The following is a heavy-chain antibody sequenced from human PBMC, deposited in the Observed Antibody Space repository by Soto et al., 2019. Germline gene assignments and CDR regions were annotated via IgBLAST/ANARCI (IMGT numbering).Heavy chain of an antibody. D-gene: IGHD3-16*01. Sequence: QVQLVQSGAEVKKPGSSVKVSCKASGDTFSSYAINWVRQAPGLGLEWMGRIIPFSGTTNYAQNFQGRVTITADESTITAYMELSSLRSEDTAVYYCARETGGAFSWFDPWGQGTLVTVSS. J-gene: IGHJ5*02. CDR3: ARETGGAFSWFDP. CDR2: IIPFSGTT. CDR1: GDTFSSYA. V-gene: IGHV1-69*12.